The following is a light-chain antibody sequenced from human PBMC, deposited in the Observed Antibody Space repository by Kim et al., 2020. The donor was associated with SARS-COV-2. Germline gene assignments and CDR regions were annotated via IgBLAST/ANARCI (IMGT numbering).Light chain of an antibody. V-gene: IGLV3-19*01. Sequence: SSELTQDPAVSVALGQTVRLTCQGDSLRNYYATWYQQRPGQAPVLVLYGKYNRPSGIPDRFSGSASGNIASLTITGAQAEDEADYYCNSRDSSGDHVVFG. CDR2: GKY. CDR3: NSRDSSGDHVV. J-gene: IGLJ3*02. CDR1: SLRNYY.